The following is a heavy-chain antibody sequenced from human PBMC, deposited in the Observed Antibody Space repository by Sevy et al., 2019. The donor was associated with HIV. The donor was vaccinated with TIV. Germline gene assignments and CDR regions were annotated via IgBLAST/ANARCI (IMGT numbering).Heavy chain of an antibody. CDR1: GDSISSDSW. CDR3: VREVGHLMRIDY. V-gene: IGHV4-4*02. CDR2: SYHDGRT. J-gene: IGHJ4*02. Sequence: SETLSLTCAVSGDSISSDSWWTWVRQSPEKGLEWIGESYHDGRTNYNPSLWGRATISVDMPKNQFSLDLTSVTAADTAVYYCVREVGHLMRIDYWGQGTLVTVSS.